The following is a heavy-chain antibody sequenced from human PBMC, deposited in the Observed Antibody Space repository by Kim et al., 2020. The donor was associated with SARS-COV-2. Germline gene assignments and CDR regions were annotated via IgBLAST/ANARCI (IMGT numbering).Heavy chain of an antibody. V-gene: IGHV3-33*01. CDR3: AREAGAMVRGVILRGDYYYGMDV. D-gene: IGHD3-10*01. CDR2: IWYDGSNK. J-gene: IGHJ6*02. Sequence: GGSLRLSCAASGFTFSSYGMHWVRQAPGKGLEWVAVIWYDGSNKYYADSVKGRFTISRDNSKNTLYPQMNSLRAEDTAVYYCAREAGAMVRGVILRGDYYYGMDVWGQGTTVTVSS. CDR1: GFTFSSYG.